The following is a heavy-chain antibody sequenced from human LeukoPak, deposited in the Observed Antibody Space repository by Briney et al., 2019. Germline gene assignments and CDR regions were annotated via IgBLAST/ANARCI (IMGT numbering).Heavy chain of an antibody. D-gene: IGHD3-22*01. V-gene: IGHV3-11*06. CDR1: GFTFSDYY. CDR3: AREGLGTYYYDSSPLDV. J-gene: IGHJ6*04. Sequence: GGSLRLSCAASGFTFSDYYMSWIRQAPGKGLEWVSSISSSSSYIYYADSVKGRFTISRDNAKNSLYLQMNSLRAEDTAVYYCAREGLGTYYYDSSPLDVWGKGTTVTVSS. CDR2: ISSSSSYI.